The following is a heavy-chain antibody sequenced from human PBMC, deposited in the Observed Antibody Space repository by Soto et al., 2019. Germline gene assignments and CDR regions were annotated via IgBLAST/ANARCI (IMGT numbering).Heavy chain of an antibody. CDR3: ARGDSTDCSNGVCSFFYNHDMDV. V-gene: IGHV1-2*04. J-gene: IGHJ6*02. Sequence: SVEDSCRGSGCIFTYYHIHWVRQAAGQGLEWLGRINPKSGGTSTAQKFQGWVTMTTDTSISTASMELTRLTSDDTAIYYCARGDSTDCSNGVCSFFYNHDMDVWGQGTTVTVSS. CDR2: INPKSGGT. D-gene: IGHD2-8*01. CDR1: GCIFTYYH.